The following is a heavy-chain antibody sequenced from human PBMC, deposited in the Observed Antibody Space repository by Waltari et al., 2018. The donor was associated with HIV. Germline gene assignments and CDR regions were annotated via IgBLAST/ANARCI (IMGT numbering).Heavy chain of an antibody. J-gene: IGHJ4*02. Sequence: QVQLQQWGAGLLKPSETLSLTCAVYGGSFSGYYWSWIRQPPGKGLEWIGEINHSGSTNYNPSLKSRVTISVDTSKNQFSLKLSSVTAADTAVYYCARRNPTYDFWSGYPVDFDYWGQGTLVTVSS. V-gene: IGHV4-34*01. CDR1: GGSFSGYY. D-gene: IGHD3-3*01. CDR3: ARRNPTYDFWSGYPVDFDY. CDR2: INHSGST.